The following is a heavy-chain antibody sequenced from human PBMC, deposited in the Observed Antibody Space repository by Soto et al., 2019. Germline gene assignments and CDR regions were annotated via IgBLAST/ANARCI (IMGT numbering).Heavy chain of an antibody. CDR3: ATLPPRIVVSLLPIPT. Sequence: PSETLSLTCTVSGGSISSTSYYWGWIRQPPGKGLEWIANVYSNGRTNYNPSLKSRVTISVDTSKNQFSLKLSSVTAADTAVYYCATLPPRIVVSLLPIPTWGQGILVTVSS. CDR2: VYSNGRT. J-gene: IGHJ5*02. V-gene: IGHV4-39*07. D-gene: IGHD2-21*01. CDR1: GGSISSTSYY.